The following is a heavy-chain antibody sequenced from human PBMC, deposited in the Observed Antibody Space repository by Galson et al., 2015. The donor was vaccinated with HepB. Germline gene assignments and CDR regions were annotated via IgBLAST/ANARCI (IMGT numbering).Heavy chain of an antibody. CDR3: ARAQLRKLYYYGMDV. J-gene: IGHJ6*02. Sequence: SLRLSCAAAGFTFSKAWMSWVRQAPGEGLEWVATIRVDGSEKYYVDSVKGRFTISRDNAKNSLYLQMNSLRAEDTAVYYCARAQLRKLYYYGMDVWGQGTTVTVSS. CDR1: GFTFSKAW. V-gene: IGHV3-7*03. CDR2: IRVDGSEK. D-gene: IGHD5-18*01.